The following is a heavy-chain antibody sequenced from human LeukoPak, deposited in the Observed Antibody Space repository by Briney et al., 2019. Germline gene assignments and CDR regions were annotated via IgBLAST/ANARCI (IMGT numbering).Heavy chain of an antibody. CDR1: GGSISSSSYY. CDR2: IYYSGST. D-gene: IGHD6-19*01. J-gene: IGHJ5*02. Sequence: SETLSLTCTVSGGSISSSSYYWGWIRQPPGKGLEWIGSIYYSGSTYYNPSLKSRVTISVDTSNNQFSLRLSSVTAADTVVYYCARGEQWLGVAWFDPWGQGTLVTVSS. CDR3: ARGEQWLGVAWFDP. V-gene: IGHV4-39*01.